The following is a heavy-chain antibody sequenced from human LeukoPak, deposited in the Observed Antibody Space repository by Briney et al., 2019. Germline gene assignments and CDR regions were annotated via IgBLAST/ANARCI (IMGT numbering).Heavy chain of an antibody. D-gene: IGHD6-25*01. J-gene: IGHJ4*02. Sequence: HPGGSLRLSCAASGFPFSSYGMYWVRQAPGKGLEWVARLVYDARSDYANSVKGRFSISRDDSKNTLFLDMSNLRVEDTALYYCARDLSAAFDFWGQGVLVTVSS. CDR3: ARDLSAAFDF. CDR2: LVYDARS. CDR1: GFPFSSYG. V-gene: IGHV3-33*01.